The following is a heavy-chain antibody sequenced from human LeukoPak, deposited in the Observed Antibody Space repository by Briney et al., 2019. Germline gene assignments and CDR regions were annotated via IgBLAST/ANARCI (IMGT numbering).Heavy chain of an antibody. CDR2: IYSGGST. V-gene: IGHV3-66*01. D-gene: IGHD6-19*01. CDR1: GFTVSSNY. J-gene: IGHJ4*02. CDR3: ARVYSSGWYDY. Sequence: GGSLRLSCAASGFTVSSNYMSWVRQAPGKGVEWVSVIYSGGSTYYADSVKGRFTISKDNSKNTLYLQMNSLRAEDTAVYYCARVYSSGWYDYWGQGTLVTVSS.